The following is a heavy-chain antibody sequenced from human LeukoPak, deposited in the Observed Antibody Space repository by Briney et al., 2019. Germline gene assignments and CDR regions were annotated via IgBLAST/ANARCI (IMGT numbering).Heavy chain of an antibody. Sequence: GGSLRLSCAASGFIFRSYAVHWVRQAPGKGLEWVAVISYDGSDQHYADSVKGRFTISRDNSNNTLHLQMNSLRDEDTAVYYCGRGRGAYSSGYFVDFWGQGTLVSVSS. CDR3: GRGRGAYSSGYFVDF. V-gene: IGHV3-30*01. CDR1: GFIFRSYA. J-gene: IGHJ4*02. CDR2: ISYDGSDQ. D-gene: IGHD6-19*01.